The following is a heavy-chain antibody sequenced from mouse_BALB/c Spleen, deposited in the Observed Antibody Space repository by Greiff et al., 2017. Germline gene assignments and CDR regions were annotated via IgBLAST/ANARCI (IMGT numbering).Heavy chain of an antibody. Sequence: VQLQQSGPELVKPGASVKMSCKASGYTFTSYVMHWVKQKPGQGLEWIGYIYPYNDGTKYDEKFKGKATLTPDKSSSTAYMELSSLTSEDSAVYYCAREGYGNYVEAMDYWGQGTSVTVSS. CDR1: GYTFTSYV. V-gene: IGHV1-14*01. D-gene: IGHD2-10*02. CDR3: AREGYGNYVEAMDY. J-gene: IGHJ4*01. CDR2: IYPYNDGT.